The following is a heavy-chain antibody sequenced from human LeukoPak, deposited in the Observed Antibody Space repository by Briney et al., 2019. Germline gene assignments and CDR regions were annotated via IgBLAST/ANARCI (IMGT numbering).Heavy chain of an antibody. CDR1: GFTFSDYD. CDR2: ISSSGSSL. V-gene: IGHV3-11*04. D-gene: IGHD1-26*01. Sequence: GGSLRLSCAASGFTFSDYDMSWIRQAPGKGLEWIAYISSSGSSLQYAESVRGRFPISRDNAKTSLYLQMNSLRAEDTSVYYCARSPQWELPDYWGQGTLVTVSS. CDR3: ARSPQWELPDY. J-gene: IGHJ4*02.